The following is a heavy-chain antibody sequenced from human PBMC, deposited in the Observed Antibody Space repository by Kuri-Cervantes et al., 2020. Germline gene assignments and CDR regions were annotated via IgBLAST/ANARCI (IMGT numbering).Heavy chain of an antibody. V-gene: IGHV3-7*01. CDR1: GLTFSSYW. J-gene: IGHJ5*02. CDR2: IKQDGSEK. Sequence: GESLKISCAASGLTFSSYWMSWVRQAPGKGLEWVANIKQDGSEKYYVDSVKGRFTISRDNSKNTLYLQMNSLRAEDTAVYYCARVSPEYCSGGSCYSGWFDPWGQGTLVTVSS. D-gene: IGHD2-15*01. CDR3: ARVSPEYCSGGSCYSGWFDP.